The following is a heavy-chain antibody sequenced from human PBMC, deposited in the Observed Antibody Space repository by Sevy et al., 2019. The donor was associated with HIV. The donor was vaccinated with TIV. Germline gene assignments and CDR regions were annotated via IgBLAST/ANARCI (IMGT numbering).Heavy chain of an antibody. Sequence: ASVKVSCKASGYTFTGYYMHWVRQAPGQGLEWMGWINPNSGGTNYAQKFQGRVTMTRDTSISTAHMELSRLRSDDTAVYYCARSTMIVVVINYYYGMDVWGQGTTVTVSS. D-gene: IGHD3-22*01. CDR1: GYTFTGYY. V-gene: IGHV1-2*02. J-gene: IGHJ6*02. CDR3: ARSTMIVVVINYYYGMDV. CDR2: INPNSGGT.